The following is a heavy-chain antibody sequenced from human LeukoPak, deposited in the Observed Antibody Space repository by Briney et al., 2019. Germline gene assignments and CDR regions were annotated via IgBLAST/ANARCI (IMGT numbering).Heavy chain of an antibody. Sequence: ASVKVSCKASGYTFTGYYMHWVRQAPGQGLEWMGRINPNSGGTNYAQKFQGRVTMTRDTSISTAYMELSRLRSDDTAVYYCARTILPITMIDPTPLRYWGQGTLVTVSS. J-gene: IGHJ4*02. CDR1: GYTFTGYY. V-gene: IGHV1-2*06. CDR2: INPNSGGT. CDR3: ARTILPITMIDPTPLRY. D-gene: IGHD3-22*01.